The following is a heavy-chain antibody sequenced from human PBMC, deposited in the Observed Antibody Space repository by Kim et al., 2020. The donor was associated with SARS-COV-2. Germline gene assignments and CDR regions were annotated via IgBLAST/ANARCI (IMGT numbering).Heavy chain of an antibody. CDR2: IWYDGSNK. CDR3: ARDTRDYYGMDV. Sequence: GGSLRLSWAASGFTFSSYGMHWVRQAPGKGLEWVAVIWYDGSNKYYADSVKGRFTISRDNSKNTLYLQMNSLRAEDTAVYYCARDTRDYYGMDVWGQGTTVTVSS. CDR1: GFTFSSYG. V-gene: IGHV3-33*01. J-gene: IGHJ6*02.